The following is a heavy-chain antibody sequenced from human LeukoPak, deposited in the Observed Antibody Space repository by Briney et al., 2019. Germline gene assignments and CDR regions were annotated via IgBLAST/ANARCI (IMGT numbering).Heavy chain of an antibody. D-gene: IGHD3-22*01. CDR2: FDPEDGET. CDR1: GYTLTELS. J-gene: IGHJ4*02. Sequence: ASVKVSCKVSGYTLTELSMHWVRQAPGKGLEWMGGFDPEDGETIYAQKFQGRVTMTEDTSTDTAYMELSSLRSEDTAVYYCATLSSAYQDDDYWGQGTLVTVSS. V-gene: IGHV1-24*01. CDR3: ATLSSAYQDDDY.